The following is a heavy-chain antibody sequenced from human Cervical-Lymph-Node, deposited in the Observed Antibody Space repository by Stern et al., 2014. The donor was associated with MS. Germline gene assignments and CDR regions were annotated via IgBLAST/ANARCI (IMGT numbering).Heavy chain of an antibody. CDR2: IYWDDER. D-gene: IGHD3-3*01. CDR1: GFSLTTSAVG. J-gene: IGHJ4*02. CDR3: VRRQSAWLVGDYFDY. V-gene: IGHV2-5*02. Sequence: ESGPTLVKPTQTLTLTCTFSGFSLTTSAVGVGWIRRPPGKALEWLGIIYWDDERRYSPSLKSRLTITKDTSKNQVVLTMTNMDPVDTATYYCVRRQSAWLVGDYFDYWGQGTLLTVSS.